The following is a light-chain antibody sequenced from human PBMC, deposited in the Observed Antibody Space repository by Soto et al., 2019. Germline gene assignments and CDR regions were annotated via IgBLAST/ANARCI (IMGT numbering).Light chain of an antibody. CDR3: CSYAGNDNFYV. J-gene: IGLJ1*01. V-gene: IGLV2-8*01. CDR1: SSDVGGYNY. CDR2: EFS. Sequence: QSALTQPPSASGSPGQSVTISCTGTSSDVGGYNYVSWYQQHPGKAPKLMIYEFSRRPSGVPDRFSGSRSANTAFLTVSGLQAEDEADYYCCSYAGNDNFYVFGTGTKDTVL.